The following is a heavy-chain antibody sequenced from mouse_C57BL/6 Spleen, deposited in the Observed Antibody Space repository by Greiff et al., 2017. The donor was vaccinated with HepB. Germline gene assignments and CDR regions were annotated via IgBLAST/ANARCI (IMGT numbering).Heavy chain of an antibody. CDR2: IYPGSGNT. Sequence: QVQLKQSGAELVRPGASVKLSCKASGYTFTDYYINWVKQRPGQGLEWIARIYPGSGNTYYNEKFKGKATLTAEKSSSTAYMQLSSLTSEDSAVYFCARGPYYGSSPSYWYFDVWGTGTTVTVSS. CDR1: GYTFTDYY. D-gene: IGHD1-1*01. CDR3: ARGPYYGSSPSYWYFDV. V-gene: IGHV1-76*01. J-gene: IGHJ1*03.